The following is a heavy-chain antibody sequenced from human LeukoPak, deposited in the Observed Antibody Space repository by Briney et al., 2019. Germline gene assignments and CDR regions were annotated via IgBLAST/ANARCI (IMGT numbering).Heavy chain of an antibody. CDR2: ISNSGSTI. V-gene: IGHV3-11*04. D-gene: IGHD2-2*01. CDR3: TRTRSTSCRWCPFDI. CDR1: GFTFSDYY. J-gene: IGHJ3*02. Sequence: PGGSLRLSCAASGFTFSDYYINWIRQPPGKGLEWVSYISNSGSTISYADSVRGRFTLSRDAKNSLYLQMNSLRAEDTAVYYCTRTRSTSCRWCPFDIWGQGTMVTVSS.